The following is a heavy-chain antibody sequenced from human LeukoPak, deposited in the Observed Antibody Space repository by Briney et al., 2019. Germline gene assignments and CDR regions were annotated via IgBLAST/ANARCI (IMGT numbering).Heavy chain of an antibody. CDR3: AKDSYYYGSGSFY. CDR1: GFTFSSNA. CDR2: ISGSGSST. J-gene: IGHJ4*02. Sequence: GGSLRLSCAASGFTFSSNAMSWVRQAPGKGLEWVSTISGSGSSTYYADSVKGRFTISRDNSKNTLYLQMNSLRAEDTAIYYCAKDSYYYGSGSFYWGQGTLVTVSS. D-gene: IGHD3-10*01. V-gene: IGHV3-23*01.